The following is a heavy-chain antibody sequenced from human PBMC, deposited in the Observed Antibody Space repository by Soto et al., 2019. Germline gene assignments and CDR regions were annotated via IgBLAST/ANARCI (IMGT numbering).Heavy chain of an antibody. Sequence: PGGSLRLSCAASGFTFSSYGMHWVRQAPGKGLEWVAVISYDGSNKYYADSVKGRFTISRDNSKNTLYLQMNSPRAEDTAVYYCAKDLIVVVPAAKIKNYYYYYGMDVWGQGTTVTVSS. D-gene: IGHD2-2*01. J-gene: IGHJ6*02. CDR3: AKDLIVVVPAAKIKNYYYYYGMDV. CDR1: GFTFSSYG. CDR2: ISYDGSNK. V-gene: IGHV3-30*18.